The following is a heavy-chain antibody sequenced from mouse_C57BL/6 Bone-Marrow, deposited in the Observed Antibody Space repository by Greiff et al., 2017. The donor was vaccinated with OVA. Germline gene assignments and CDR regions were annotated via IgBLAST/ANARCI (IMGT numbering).Heavy chain of an antibody. V-gene: IGHV1-39*01. CDR1: GYSFTDYN. CDR3: ARGIIYYGSSYEYYFDY. J-gene: IGHJ2*01. D-gene: IGHD1-1*01. CDR2: INPNYGTT. Sequence: EVQLKESGPELVKPGASVKISCKASGYSFTDYNMNWVKQSNGKSLEWIGVINPNYGTTSYNQKFKGKATLTVDQSSSTAYMQLNSLTSEDSAVYYCARGIIYYGSSYEYYFDYWGQGTTLTVSS.